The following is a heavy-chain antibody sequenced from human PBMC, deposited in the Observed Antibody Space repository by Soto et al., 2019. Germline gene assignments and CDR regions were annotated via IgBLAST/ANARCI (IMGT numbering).Heavy chain of an antibody. J-gene: IGHJ3*02. CDR3: ARGNDYGGNSDAFDI. CDR2: IIPIFGTS. CDR1: GGTFSTSS. D-gene: IGHD4-17*01. V-gene: IGHV1-69*05. Sequence: QVQLVQSGAEVKKPGSSVKVSCKASGGTFSTSSINWVRQAPGQGLEWMGGIIPIFGTSDYAQKFQGRITXTXXXYXRTGYMELRSLRSEDTAFYYCARGNDYGGNSDAFDIWGQGTMVTVSS.